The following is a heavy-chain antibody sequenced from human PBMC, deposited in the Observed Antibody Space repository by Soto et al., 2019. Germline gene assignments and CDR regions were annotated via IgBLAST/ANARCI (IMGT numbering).Heavy chain of an antibody. CDR1: GFSFSSHW. CDR3: ERDWVSGLSHP. D-gene: IGHD6-19*01. J-gene: IGHJ5*02. V-gene: IGHV3-74*01. Sequence: PGGSLRLSCAASGFSFSSHWMHWVRQGPGEGLVWVAHIKTDGSTTNYADSVRGRFTVSRDNAKNTLYLQMNNLRVEDTAVYCCERDWVSGLSHPWGEGTMVTFYS. CDR2: IKTDGSTT.